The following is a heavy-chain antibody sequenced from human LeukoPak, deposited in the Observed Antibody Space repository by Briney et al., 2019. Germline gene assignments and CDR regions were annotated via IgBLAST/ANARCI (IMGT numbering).Heavy chain of an antibody. CDR3: AKGTSGGVYGDYYYMDV. D-gene: IGHD5/OR15-5a*01. CDR2: ISWNSGSI. V-gene: IGHV3-9*03. Sequence: PGGSLRLSRAASGFTFDDYAMHWVRQAPGKGLEWVSGISWNSGSIGYADSVKGRFTISRDNAKNSLYLQMNSLRAEDMALYYCAKGTSGGVYGDYYYMDVWGKGTTVTVSS. J-gene: IGHJ6*03. CDR1: GFTFDDYA.